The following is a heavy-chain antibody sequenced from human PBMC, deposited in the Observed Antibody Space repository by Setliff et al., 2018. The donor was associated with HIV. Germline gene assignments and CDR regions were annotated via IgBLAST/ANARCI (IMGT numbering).Heavy chain of an antibody. CDR3: ARGPPFAF. CDR1: GGSFIGSSFQ. CDR2: IAYSGTTMYT. V-gene: IGHV4-39*07. Sequence: SETLSLTCTVSGGSFIGSSFQSTWIRQTPGKGLEWIADIAYSGTTMYTNYNPSLESRVIISEDTSRDQFFLKLTSVTADDTGIYYCARGPPFAFWGQGLLVTVSS. J-gene: IGHJ4*02.